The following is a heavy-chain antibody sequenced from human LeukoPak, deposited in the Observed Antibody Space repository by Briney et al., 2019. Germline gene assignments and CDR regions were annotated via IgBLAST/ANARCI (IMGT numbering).Heavy chain of an antibody. J-gene: IGHJ4*02. D-gene: IGHD6-19*01. CDR1: GFTFSSYG. V-gene: IGHV3-30*02. CDR2: IRYDGSNK. Sequence: GGPLRLSRAASGFTFSSYGMHWVRQAPGKGLEWVAFIRYDGSNKYYADSVKGRFTISRDNSKNTLYLQMNSLRAEDTAVYYCAKDGGYSSGWSASFDYWGQGTLVTVSS. CDR3: AKDGGYSSGWSASFDY.